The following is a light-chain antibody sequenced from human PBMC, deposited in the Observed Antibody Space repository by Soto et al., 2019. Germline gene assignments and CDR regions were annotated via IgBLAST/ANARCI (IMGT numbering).Light chain of an antibody. CDR1: SGDIGSYNR. Sequence: QSALTQPASVSGSPGQSITISCTGTSGDIGSYNRVSWYQQHPGKAPKLIIYEVTDRPSGVSNRFSGSKSGNTASLTISGLQAEDEAEYYCSSYTNINKRACVFGTGTKLT. V-gene: IGLV2-14*01. J-gene: IGLJ1*01. CDR2: EVT. CDR3: SSYTNINKRACV.